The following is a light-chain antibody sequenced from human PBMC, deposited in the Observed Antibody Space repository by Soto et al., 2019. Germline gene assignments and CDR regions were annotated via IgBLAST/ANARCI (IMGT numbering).Light chain of an antibody. Sequence: QSVLTQPASVSGSPGQSITISCYGTSSDVGSYDLVSWYQQHPDKAPKLLIYEVRKRPSGVSGRFSGSKSDDTASLTISGLQAEDEADYYCCSYAGSSTLVFGGGTKLTVL. V-gene: IGLV2-23*02. CDR2: EVR. CDR1: SSDVGSYDL. CDR3: CSYAGSSTLV. J-gene: IGLJ3*02.